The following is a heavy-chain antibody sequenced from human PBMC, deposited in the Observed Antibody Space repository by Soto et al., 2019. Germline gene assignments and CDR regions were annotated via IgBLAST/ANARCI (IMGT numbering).Heavy chain of an antibody. CDR2: IFHDGTA. J-gene: IGHJ4*02. CDR1: GVSISSGNW. Sequence: TSETLSLTCAVSGVSISSGNWWTWVRQSPQRGLEYIGEIFHDGTANYYPSFERRVAISVDTSKNQFSLKLTSVTAADTAIYFCARLVYDTRLNYMYFDFWGQGTLVTVSS. CDR3: ARLVYDTRLNYMYFDF. V-gene: IGHV4-4*02. D-gene: IGHD3-10*01.